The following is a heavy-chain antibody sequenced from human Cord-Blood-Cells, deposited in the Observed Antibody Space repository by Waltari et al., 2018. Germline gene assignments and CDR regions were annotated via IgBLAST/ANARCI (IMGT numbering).Heavy chain of an antibody. J-gene: IGHJ4*02. CDR3: ARETSLYSSSWFDY. CDR1: GFTGRSNY. D-gene: IGHD6-13*01. Sequence: EVQLVESGGGLIQPGGSLRLSCAASGFTGRSNYMIWVRQAPGKGLEWVSVIYSGGSTYYADSVKGRFTISRDNSKNTLYLQMNSLRAEDTAVYYCARETSLYSSSWFDYWGQGTLVTVSS. V-gene: IGHV3-53*01. CDR2: IYSGGST.